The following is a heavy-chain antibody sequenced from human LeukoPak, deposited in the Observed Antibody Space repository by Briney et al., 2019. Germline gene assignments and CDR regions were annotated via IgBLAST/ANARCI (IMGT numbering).Heavy chain of an antibody. CDR2: ISYDGSNK. D-gene: IGHD4-17*01. V-gene: IGHV3-30-3*01. CDR3: ARGDYGDFLPDY. J-gene: IGHJ4*02. Sequence: GGSLRLSCAASGFTFSSYAMHWVRQAPGKGLEWVAVISYDGSNKYYADSVKGRFTISRDNSKNTLYLQMNSLRAEDTAVYYRARGDYGDFLPDYWGQGTLVTVSS. CDR1: GFTFSSYA.